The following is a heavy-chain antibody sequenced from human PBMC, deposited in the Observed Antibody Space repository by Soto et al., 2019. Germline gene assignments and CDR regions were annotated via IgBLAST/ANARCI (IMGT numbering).Heavy chain of an antibody. D-gene: IGHD6-19*01. V-gene: IGHV4-59*01. CDR3: ARVGSSGWSPDY. J-gene: IGHJ4*02. Sequence: SETLSLTCTVSGGSIRGYYWTWIRQPPGKGLEWIGYIFYSGVTNYNPSLKSRVTLSVDTSKNQFPLKLRSVTAADTAVYYCARVGSSGWSPDYWGRGTLVTVSS. CDR1: GGSIRGYY. CDR2: IFYSGVT.